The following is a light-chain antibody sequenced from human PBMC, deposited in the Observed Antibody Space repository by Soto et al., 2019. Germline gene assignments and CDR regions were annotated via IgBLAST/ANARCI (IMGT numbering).Light chain of an antibody. CDR2: GAF. CDR1: QSVSYN. Sequence: EIVMTQSPATLSVSPGETATLSCRASQSVSYNLAWYQQKPGQGPRLLIYGAFTRATGIPARFSGSGSGTDFTLTIISLQSEAFAVYYCQQYKNWPPLTFGGGTQVEIK. V-gene: IGKV3-15*01. CDR3: QQYKNWPPLT. J-gene: IGKJ4*01.